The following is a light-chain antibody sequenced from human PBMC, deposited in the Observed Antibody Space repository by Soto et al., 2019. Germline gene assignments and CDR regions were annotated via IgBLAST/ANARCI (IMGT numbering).Light chain of an antibody. Sequence: ALTQPPFASGSPGQSVTISCTGTSSDVGGYNYVSWYQQHPGKAPKLMIYEVSKRPSGVPDRFSGSKSGNTASLTVSGLQAEDEADYYCSSYAGSNNFVVFGGGTKLTVL. J-gene: IGLJ2*01. V-gene: IGLV2-8*01. CDR3: SSYAGSNNFVV. CDR1: SSDVGGYNY. CDR2: EVS.